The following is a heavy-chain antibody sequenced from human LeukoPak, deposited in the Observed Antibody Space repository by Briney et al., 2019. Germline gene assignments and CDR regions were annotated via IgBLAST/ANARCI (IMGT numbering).Heavy chain of an antibody. D-gene: IGHD2-21*02. V-gene: IGHV1-8*03. CDR3: AVRYCGGDCYSFYFDY. CDR1: GYTFTSYD. CDR2: MNPNSGNT. J-gene: IGHJ4*02. Sequence: ASVKVSCKASGYTFTSYDINWVRQATGQGLEWMGWMNPNSGNTGYAQKFQGRVTITRNTSIGTAYMELSSLRSEDTAVYYCAVRYCGGDCYSFYFDYWGQGTLVTVSS.